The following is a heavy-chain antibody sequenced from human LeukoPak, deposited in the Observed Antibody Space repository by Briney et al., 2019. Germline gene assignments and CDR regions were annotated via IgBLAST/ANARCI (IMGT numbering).Heavy chain of an antibody. CDR2: ISSSDSTI. D-gene: IGHD5-18*01. V-gene: IGHV3-48*03. CDR1: GFTFSSYE. Sequence: GGSLRLSCAASGFTFSSYEMNWVRQAPGKGLEWVSYISSSDSTIYYADSVKGRFTISRDNAKNSLYLQMISLRAEDTAVYYCARHLSGVTGYTYGRGIDYWGQGTLVTVSS. CDR3: ARHLSGVTGYTYGRGIDY. J-gene: IGHJ4*02.